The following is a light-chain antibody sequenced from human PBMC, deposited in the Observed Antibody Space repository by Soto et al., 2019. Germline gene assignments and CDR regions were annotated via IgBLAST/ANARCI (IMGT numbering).Light chain of an antibody. J-gene: IGKJ1*01. V-gene: IGKV2-40*01. CDR2: GIS. Sequence: DIVMTHTPLSLPVTPGEPASISCRPSQTLLDSDDGNTYLDWYLQKPGQSPQLLIYGISSRASGVPDRFSGSGSGTDFTLKISRVEAGDVGVFYCMQRKEFPWTFGQGTKVDIK. CDR3: MQRKEFPWT. CDR1: QTLLDSDDGNTY.